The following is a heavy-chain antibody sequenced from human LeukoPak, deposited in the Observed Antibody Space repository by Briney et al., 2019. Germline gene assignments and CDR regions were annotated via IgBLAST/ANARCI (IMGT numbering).Heavy chain of an antibody. CDR2: ISGSGGSI. D-gene: IGHD6-13*01. V-gene: IGHV3-23*01. CDR1: GFTFSDYA. J-gene: IGHJ4*02. CDR3: AKGGSSSWNL. Sequence: GGSLRLSCVVSGFTFSDYAMSWVRQAPGKGLEWVSTISGSGGSIYYADSVKGRFTISRDNSKNTLYLQMNSLRAEDTAVYYCAKGGSSSWNLWGQGTLVTVSS.